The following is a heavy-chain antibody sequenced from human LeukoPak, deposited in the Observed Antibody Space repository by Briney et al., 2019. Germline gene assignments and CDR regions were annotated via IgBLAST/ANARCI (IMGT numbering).Heavy chain of an antibody. J-gene: IGHJ4*02. V-gene: IGHV3-23*01. CDR1: GFTFSSYA. CDR3: VVIATTPY. CDR2: ISANGVST. Sequence: GGSLRLSCAAPGFTFSSYAMSWVRQAPGKGLEWVSGISANGVSTYYADSVKGRFTISRDNSKNTLYLLMNTLRAEDTAVYYAVVIATTPYWGQGSLVSVSS. D-gene: IGHD2-21*01.